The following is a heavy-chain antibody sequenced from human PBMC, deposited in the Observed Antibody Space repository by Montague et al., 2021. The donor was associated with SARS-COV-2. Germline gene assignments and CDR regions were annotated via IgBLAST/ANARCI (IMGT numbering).Heavy chain of an antibody. V-gene: IGHV4-4*07. Sequence: ETLSLTCTVSGDSISGFYWAWIRQPAGKGLEWIGRIYSSGGTNYNPSLKSRVTMSVDTSKNQFSLKLNSVTAADTAVYYCGRGVVAATPVVDYWGRGTLVTVSS. D-gene: IGHD2-15*01. J-gene: IGHJ4*02. CDR1: GDSISGFY. CDR3: GRGVVAATPVVDY. CDR2: IYSSGGT.